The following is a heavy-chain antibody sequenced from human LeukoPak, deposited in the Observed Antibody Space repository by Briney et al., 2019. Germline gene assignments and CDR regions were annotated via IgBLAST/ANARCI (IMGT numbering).Heavy chain of an antibody. CDR3: ARQSSGPTDAFDI. CDR2: INHSGST. V-gene: IGHV4-34*01. CDR1: GGSFSGFY. D-gene: IGHD6-19*01. Sequence: PSETLSLTCAVYGGSFSGFYWSWLPHPRGKGREGFGEINHSGSTNFNPSLKSRVTISVDTSKNQFSLKLSSVTAADTAVYYCARQSSGPTDAFDIWGQGTMVTVSS. J-gene: IGHJ3*02.